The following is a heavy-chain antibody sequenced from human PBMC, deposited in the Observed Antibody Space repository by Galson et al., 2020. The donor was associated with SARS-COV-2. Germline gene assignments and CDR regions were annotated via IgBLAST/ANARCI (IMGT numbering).Heavy chain of an antibody. J-gene: IGHJ6*03. Sequence: SETLSLTCSVSGGPITGSHSYCRWIRQRPGKGLEWIRDISYRGTTEYKPSLNTRPIISMDTSKSQFFLVLTSLTAADTAIYFCARDYRFTIFLGSYYYMDVWGKGTTVIVSS. CDR2: ISYRGTT. V-gene: IGHV4-31*03. CDR1: GGPITGSHSY. CDR3: ARDYRFTIFLGSYYYMDV. D-gene: IGHD3-16*01.